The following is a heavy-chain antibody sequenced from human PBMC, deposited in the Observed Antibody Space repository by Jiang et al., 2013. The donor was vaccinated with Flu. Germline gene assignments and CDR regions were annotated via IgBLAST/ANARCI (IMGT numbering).Heavy chain of an antibody. J-gene: IGHJ5*02. CDR2: INPSGGST. CDR3: AVGGSGTRGNWFDP. Sequence: RQAPGQGLEWMGIINPSGGSTSYAXKFQGRVTMTRDTSTSTVYMELSSLRSEDTAVYYCAVGGSGTRGNWFDPWGQGTLVTVVL. V-gene: IGHV1-46*01. D-gene: IGHD3-10*01.